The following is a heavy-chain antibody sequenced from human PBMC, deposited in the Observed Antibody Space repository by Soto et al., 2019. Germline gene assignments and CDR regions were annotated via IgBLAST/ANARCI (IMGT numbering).Heavy chain of an antibody. CDR3: AKAPGPYNWFDP. J-gene: IGHJ5*02. CDR1: GFNVSFNY. CDR2: IYSGGST. V-gene: IGHV3-66*01. Sequence: GGSLRLSCAASGFNVSFNYMTWVRQAPGRGLEWVSIIYSGGSTYYADSEKGRFTISRDNSKNTLYLQMNSLRPEYTGVYYCAKAPGPYNWFDPWGQGTMVTVSS.